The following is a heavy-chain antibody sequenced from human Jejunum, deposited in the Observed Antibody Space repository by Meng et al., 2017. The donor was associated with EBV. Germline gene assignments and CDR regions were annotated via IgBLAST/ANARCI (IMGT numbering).Heavy chain of an antibody. D-gene: IGHD2-21*01. V-gene: IGHV4-4*02. CDR1: SGSIFSSNW. CDR3: ASIHPSIDS. CDR2: IYHSGST. Sequence: QMHLKESGPGLVKPSGTLSLTCAVSSGSIFSSNWWTWVRQTPGKGLEWIGEIYHSGSTNYNPSLKSRITMSLDKSKNQFSLKLRSVTAADTAVYYCASIHPSIDSWGPGTLVTVSS. J-gene: IGHJ4*02.